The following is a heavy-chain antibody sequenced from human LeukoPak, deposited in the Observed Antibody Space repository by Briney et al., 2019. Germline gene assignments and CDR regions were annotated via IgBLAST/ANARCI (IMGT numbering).Heavy chain of an antibody. D-gene: IGHD5-24*01. CDR1: GYTFTDDY. Sequence: ASVKVSCKASGYTFTDDYIHWARQAPGQGLEWMGWINVNSGGTNYAQKFYARVTMTRDTSISTAYMELSRLRSEDTAVYYCARLDGYNYYFDYWGQGTLVTVSS. CDR2: INVNSGGT. V-gene: IGHV1-2*02. CDR3: ARLDGYNYYFDY. J-gene: IGHJ4*02.